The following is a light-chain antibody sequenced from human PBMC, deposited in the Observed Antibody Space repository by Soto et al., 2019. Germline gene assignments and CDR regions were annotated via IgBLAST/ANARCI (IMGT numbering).Light chain of an antibody. V-gene: IGKV3-15*01. CDR3: KRYLIWLLT. J-gene: IGKJ4*01. CDR1: PGIVDT. CDR2: DTS. Sequence: EVVLTQSPATLTVSSGEGVTLSCRANPGIVDTLAWYQHKPGQTPRLLIYDTSARATGVPARVSGNRSGPGFTLTIHSPHSEHVAIYYLKRYLIWLLTF.